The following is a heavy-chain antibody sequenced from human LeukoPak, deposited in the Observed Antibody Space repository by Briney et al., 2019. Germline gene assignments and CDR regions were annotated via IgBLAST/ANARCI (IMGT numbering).Heavy chain of an antibody. CDR1: GFTFSSYE. J-gene: IGHJ6*03. CDR2: ISSSGSTI. Sequence: GGSLRLSCAASGFTFSSYEMNWVRQAPGKGLEWVSYISSSGSTIYYADSVKGRFTISRDNAKNSLYLQMNSLKTEDTAVYYCTTGLVATTVYYYYMDVWGKGTTVTISS. V-gene: IGHV3-48*03. CDR3: TTGLVATTVYYYYMDV. D-gene: IGHD5-12*01.